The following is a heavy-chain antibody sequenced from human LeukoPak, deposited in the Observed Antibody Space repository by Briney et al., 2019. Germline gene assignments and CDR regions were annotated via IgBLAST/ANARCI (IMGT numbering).Heavy chain of an antibody. CDR1: GFTFSSYW. V-gene: IGHV3-7*01. CDR3: ARDQFSYYDSSGYYGYDAFDI. D-gene: IGHD3-22*01. J-gene: IGHJ3*02. Sequence: GGSLRLSCAASGFTFSSYWMSWVRQAPGKGLEWVANIKQDGSEKYYVDSVKGRFTISRDNATNSLYLQMNSLSAEDTAVYYCARDQFSYYDSSGYYGYDAFDIWGQGTMVTVSS. CDR2: IKQDGSEK.